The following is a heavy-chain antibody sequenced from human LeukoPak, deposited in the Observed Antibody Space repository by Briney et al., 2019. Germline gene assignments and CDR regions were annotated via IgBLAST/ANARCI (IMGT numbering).Heavy chain of an antibody. CDR2: ISGSGGST. CDR3: AKDVGSYYYGSGSPHFFDY. D-gene: IGHD3-10*01. V-gene: IGHV3-23*01. CDR1: GFTFSSYA. J-gene: IGHJ4*02. Sequence: GGSLRLSCAAPGFTFSSYAMSWVRQAPGKGLEWVSAISGSGGSTYYADSVKGRFTISRDNSKNTLYLQMNSLRAEDTAVYYCAKDVGSYYYGSGSPHFFDYWGQGTLVTVSS.